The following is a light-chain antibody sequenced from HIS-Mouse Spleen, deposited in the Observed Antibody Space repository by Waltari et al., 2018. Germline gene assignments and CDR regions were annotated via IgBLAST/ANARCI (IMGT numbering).Light chain of an antibody. CDR2: DVS. V-gene: IGLV2-11*01. CDR1: SSDVGGYNY. CDR3: CSYAGSYTLV. J-gene: IGLJ2*01. Sequence: QSALTQPRSVSGSPGQSVTISCTGTSSDVGGYNYVSWYQPHPGKAPKLMIYDVSKRASGVPVRFSGSKSGNTASLTISGLQAEDEADYYCCSYAGSYTLVFGGGTKLTVL.